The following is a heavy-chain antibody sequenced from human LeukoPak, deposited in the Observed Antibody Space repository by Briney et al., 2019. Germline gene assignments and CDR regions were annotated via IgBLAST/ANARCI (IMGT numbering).Heavy chain of an antibody. CDR2: IYYSGST. V-gene: IGHV4-59*01. D-gene: IGHD5-12*01. J-gene: IGHJ4*02. CDR1: GGSISSYY. CDR3: ARANRYDLYFDY. Sequence: PSETLSLTCTVSGGSISSYYWSWIRQPPGKGLEWIGYIYYSGSTNYNSSFKSRVTISVDTSKNQISLKLSSVTAADTAVYYCARANRYDLYFDYWGQGTLVTVSS.